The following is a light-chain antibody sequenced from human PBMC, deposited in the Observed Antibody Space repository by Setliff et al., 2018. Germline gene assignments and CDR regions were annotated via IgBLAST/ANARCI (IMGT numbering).Light chain of an antibody. CDR2: DVS. Sequence: QSALTQPPSVSGSPGQSITISCTGTSSDVGGHNYVSWYQQHPGKAPKLMIYDVSNRPSGVSNRFSGSKSGNTASLTISGLQAEDEADYYCSSYTSSSTQVFGTGTKVTVL. V-gene: IGLV2-14*03. J-gene: IGLJ1*01. CDR3: SSYTSSSTQV. CDR1: SSDVGGHNY.